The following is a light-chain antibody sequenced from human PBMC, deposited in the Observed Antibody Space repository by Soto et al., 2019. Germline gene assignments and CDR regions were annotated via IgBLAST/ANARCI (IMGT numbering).Light chain of an antibody. Sequence: DIQMTQSPSTLSASVGDRVTITCRASQSISSWLAWYQQKPGKAPKLLIFHASSLKSGVPSRFSGSGSATEYTLTISSLQPDDFATYYCEDYSSSSGLTFGGGNKVEIK. J-gene: IGKJ4*01. CDR2: HAS. CDR1: QSISSW. V-gene: IGKV1-5*03. CDR3: EDYSSSSGLT.